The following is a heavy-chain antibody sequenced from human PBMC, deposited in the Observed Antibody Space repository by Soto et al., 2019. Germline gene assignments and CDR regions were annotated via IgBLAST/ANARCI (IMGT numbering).Heavy chain of an antibody. J-gene: IGHJ5*02. D-gene: IGHD2-8*01. CDR3: ARHEGELIVYSRLDP. V-gene: IGHV4-59*08. CDR1: GGSISSYY. Sequence: SSETVSLTCSVSGGSISSYYWSWIRQPPGKGLEWIGYIYYSGSTNYNPSLKSRVTISVDTSNNQFSLKLSSVTAADTAVYYCARHEGELIVYSRLDPWGQGTLVTVSS. CDR2: IYYSGST.